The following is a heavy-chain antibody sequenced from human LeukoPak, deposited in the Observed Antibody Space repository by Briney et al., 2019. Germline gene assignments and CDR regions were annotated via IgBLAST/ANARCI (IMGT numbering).Heavy chain of an antibody. D-gene: IGHD1-26*01. Sequence: PSETLSLTCAVYGGSFSGYYWSWIRQPPGKGLEWIGYIYYSGSTNYNPSLKSRVTISVDTSKNQFSLKLSSVTAADTAVYYCARGRGSQGYWGQGTLVTVSS. CDR3: ARGRGSQGY. CDR1: GGSFSGYY. CDR2: IYYSGST. V-gene: IGHV4-59*01. J-gene: IGHJ4*02.